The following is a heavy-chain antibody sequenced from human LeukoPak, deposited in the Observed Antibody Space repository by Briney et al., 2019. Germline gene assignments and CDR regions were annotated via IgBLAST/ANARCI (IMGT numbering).Heavy chain of an antibody. Sequence: PSETLSLTCTVSGGSISSSSYYWGWIRQPPGKGLEWIGSIYYSGSTYYNPSLKSRVTISVDTSKNQFSLKLSSVTAADTAVYYCAREPSVESGTYWDYFDYWGQGTLVTVTS. CDR2: IYYSGST. CDR1: GGSISSSSYY. D-gene: IGHD1-26*01. J-gene: IGHJ4*02. CDR3: AREPSVESGTYWDYFDY. V-gene: IGHV4-39*07.